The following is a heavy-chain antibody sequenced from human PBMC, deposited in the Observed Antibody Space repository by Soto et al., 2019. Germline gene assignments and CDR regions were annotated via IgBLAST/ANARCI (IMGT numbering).Heavy chain of an antibody. CDR1: GFTFSSYG. Sequence: EVQLVESGGGLVQPGGSLRLSCAASGFTFSSYGMNWVRQAPGKGLEWISYISSSSSTIYYADSVKGRFTISRDNAKNSLYLQMNSLRDEDTAVYYCARLDYGDYAIFGYWGQGTLVIVSS. CDR3: ARLDYGDYAIFGY. CDR2: ISSSSSTI. V-gene: IGHV3-48*02. D-gene: IGHD4-17*01. J-gene: IGHJ4*02.